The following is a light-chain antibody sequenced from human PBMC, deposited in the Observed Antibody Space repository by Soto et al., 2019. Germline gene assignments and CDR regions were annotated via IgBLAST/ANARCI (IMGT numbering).Light chain of an antibody. J-gene: IGKJ2*01. Sequence: DIQMTQSPSSLSASLGDRVTITCRASQSVSSHLNWYQQKPGKAPTLLIYAAASLQSGVPSRVSGTESVTDFALHVCGLQPEDVAIYCCQHSYATPYTFGQGAKLQIK. CDR1: QSVSSH. CDR3: QHSYATPYT. V-gene: IGKV1-39*01. CDR2: AAA.